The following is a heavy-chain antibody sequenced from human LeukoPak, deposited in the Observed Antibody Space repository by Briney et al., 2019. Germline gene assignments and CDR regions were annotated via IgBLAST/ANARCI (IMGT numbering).Heavy chain of an antibody. CDR1: GFTVSRNY. CDR2: MYSGGNT. CDR3: ARGTGSNYSRWFFEL. D-gene: IGHD4-11*01. J-gene: IGHJ2*01. V-gene: IGHV3-53*01. Sequence: GASLRLARAASGFTVSRNYMGWVRLDPGKGLEWVSVMYSGGNTYYADSVKGRFTISRDNSKNTVYLQMNSLRAEDTAVYYCARGTGSNYSRWFFELWGRGTLVTVSS.